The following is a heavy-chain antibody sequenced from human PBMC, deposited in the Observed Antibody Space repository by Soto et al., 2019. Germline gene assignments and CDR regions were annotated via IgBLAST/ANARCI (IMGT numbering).Heavy chain of an antibody. CDR1: GGSISSGGYY. CDR2: IYYSGST. J-gene: IGHJ5*02. D-gene: IGHD5-18*01. V-gene: IGHV4-31*03. CDR3: ERDHSSGWFDP. Sequence: SETLSLTCTVSGGSISSGGYYWSWIRQHPGKGLEWIGYIYYSGSTYYNPSLKSRVTISVDTSKNQFSLKLSSVTAADTAVYSCERDHSSGWFDPWGQGTLVTVSS.